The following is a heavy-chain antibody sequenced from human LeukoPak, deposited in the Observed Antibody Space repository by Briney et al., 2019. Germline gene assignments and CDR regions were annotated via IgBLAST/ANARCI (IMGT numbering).Heavy chain of an antibody. CDR3: ARHGWNFHSGTYYTFDP. J-gene: IGHJ5*02. D-gene: IGHD3-10*01. Sequence: PGGSLRLSCAASGFTFSSYGMHWVRQAPGKGLEWVAVISYDGSNKYYADSVKGRFTISRDNSKNTLYLQMNSLRAEDTAMYYCARHGWNFHSGTYYTFDPWGQGTLVTVSS. CDR2: ISYDGSNK. V-gene: IGHV3-30*03. CDR1: GFTFSSYG.